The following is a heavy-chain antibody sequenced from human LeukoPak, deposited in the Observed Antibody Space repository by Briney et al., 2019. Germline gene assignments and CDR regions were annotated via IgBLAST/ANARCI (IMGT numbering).Heavy chain of an antibody. CDR2: VYHTGST. V-gene: IGHV4-38-2*01. CDR3: ARASSGTDY. J-gene: IGHJ4*02. CDR1: GYSITSDHY. Sequence: SETLPLTCAVFGYSITSDHYWGWIRQPPGKGLEWIATVYHTGSTYYSPSLKSRVTISLDTSKNEFSLKLTSVTAADSAVYYCARASSGTDYWGQGTLVTVSS. D-gene: IGHD6-19*01.